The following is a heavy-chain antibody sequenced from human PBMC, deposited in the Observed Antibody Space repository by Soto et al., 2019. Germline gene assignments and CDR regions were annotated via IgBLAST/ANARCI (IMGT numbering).Heavy chain of an antibody. Sequence: QVQLVESGGGVVQPGRSLRLSCAASGFTFSSYGMHWVRQAPGKGLEWVAVISYDGSNKYYADSGKGRFTISRDNSKNTRYLQRNSLRADETAVYYCVKNRDSYYYDSSGYLAQGYFQHWCQGTLVTVSS. J-gene: IGHJ1*01. CDR3: VKNRDSYYYDSSGYLAQGYFQH. CDR1: GFTFSSYG. D-gene: IGHD3-22*01. CDR2: ISYDGSNK. V-gene: IGHV3-30*18.